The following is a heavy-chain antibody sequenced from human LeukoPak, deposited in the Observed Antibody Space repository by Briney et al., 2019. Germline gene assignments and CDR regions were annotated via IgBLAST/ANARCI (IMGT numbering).Heavy chain of an antibody. D-gene: IGHD1-26*01. CDR1: GFTFSNYA. Sequence: GGSLRLSCAASGFTFSNYAMSWVRQAPGKGLEWVSAISGSGGGTYYADSVKGRFTISRDNSENTLYLQMNSLRAEDTAVYYCAKGYSGSYLDYWGQGTLVTVSS. CDR2: ISGSGGGT. V-gene: IGHV3-23*01. J-gene: IGHJ4*02. CDR3: AKGYSGSYLDY.